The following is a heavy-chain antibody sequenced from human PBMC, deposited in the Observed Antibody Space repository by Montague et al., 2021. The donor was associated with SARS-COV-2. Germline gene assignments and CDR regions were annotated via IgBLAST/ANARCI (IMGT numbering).Heavy chain of an antibody. CDR2: XYWNDDK. D-gene: IGHD5-18*01. J-gene: IGHJ3*02. Sequence: PALVKPTQTLTLTCAFSGFSLSTSGVGVGWIRPPPGKALEWLALXYWNDDKRYSPSLKSRLTITKDTSKNQVVLTMTNMDPVDTATYYCARTTDCGYSYGGCTDAFEIWGQGTMVTVSS. CDR1: GFSLSTSGVG. CDR3: ARTTDCGYSYGGCTDAFEI. V-gene: IGHV2-5*01.